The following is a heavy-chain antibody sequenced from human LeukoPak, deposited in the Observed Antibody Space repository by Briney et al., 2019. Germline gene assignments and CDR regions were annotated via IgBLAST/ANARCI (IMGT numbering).Heavy chain of an antibody. CDR2: IIPILGIA. Sequence: GASVKVSCKASGYTFTGYYMHWVRQAPGQGLEWMGRIIPILGIANYAQKFQGRVTITADKSTSTAYMELSSLRSEDTAVYYCARAPQEGAGAFDIWGQGTMVTVSS. CDR3: ARAPQEGAGAFDI. J-gene: IGHJ3*02. CDR1: GYTFTGYY. D-gene: IGHD1-26*01. V-gene: IGHV1-69*04.